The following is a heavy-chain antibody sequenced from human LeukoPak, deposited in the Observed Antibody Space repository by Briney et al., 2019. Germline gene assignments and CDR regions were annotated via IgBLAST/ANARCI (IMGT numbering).Heavy chain of an antibody. Sequence: GASVKVSCKASGYTFTGYYMHWVRQAPGQGLEWMGWINPNSGGTNYAQKFQGRVTMTRDTSISTAYMELSRLRSDDTAVYYCARDRGLWFGELLPDWFDPWGQGTLVTVSS. V-gene: IGHV1-2*02. D-gene: IGHD3-10*01. CDR3: ARDRGLWFGELLPDWFDP. CDR2: INPNSGGT. J-gene: IGHJ5*02. CDR1: GYTFTGYY.